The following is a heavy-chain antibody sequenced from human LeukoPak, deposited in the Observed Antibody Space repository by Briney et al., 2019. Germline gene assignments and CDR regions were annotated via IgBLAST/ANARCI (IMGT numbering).Heavy chain of an antibody. CDR2: IYYSGST. Sequence: SETLSLTCTVSGGSISSYYWVWIRQPPGKGLEWIGYIYYSGSTNYNPSLKSRVTISVDTSKNQFSLKLSSVTAADTAVYYCARHGQGIYADYYDFWSGYYTWIDPWGQGTLVTVSS. CDR1: GGSISSYY. D-gene: IGHD3-3*01. J-gene: IGHJ5*02. CDR3: ARHGQGIYADYYDFWSGYYTWIDP. V-gene: IGHV4-59*08.